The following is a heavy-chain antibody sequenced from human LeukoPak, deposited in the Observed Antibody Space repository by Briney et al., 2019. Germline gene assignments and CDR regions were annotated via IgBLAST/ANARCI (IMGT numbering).Heavy chain of an antibody. J-gene: IGHJ6*02. V-gene: IGHV3-21*01. D-gene: IGHD6-13*01. CDR3: ARDTVAAAGTTVDYYYGMDV. CDR1: GFTFSSYS. CDR2: ISSSSYI. Sequence: PGGSLRLSCAASGFTFSSYSMNWVHQAPGKGLEWVSSISSSSYIYYADSVKGRFTISRDNAKNSLYLQMNSLRAEDTAVYYCARDTVAAAGTTVDYYYGMDVWGQGTTVTVSS.